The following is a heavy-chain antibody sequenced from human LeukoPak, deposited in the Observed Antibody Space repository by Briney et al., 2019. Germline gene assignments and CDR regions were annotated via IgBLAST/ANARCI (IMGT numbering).Heavy chain of an antibody. V-gene: IGHV4-34*01. CDR2: INHSGST. D-gene: IGHD2-2*01. CDR3: ESYWGGYCSSTSCYREGFDY. Sequence: PSETLSLTCAVYGGSFSGYYWSWIRQPPGKGLEWIGEINHSGSTNYNPSLKSRVTISVDTSKNQFSLKLSSVTAADTAVYYCESYWGGYCSSTSCYREGFDYWGQGTLVTVSS. J-gene: IGHJ4*02. CDR1: GGSFSGYY.